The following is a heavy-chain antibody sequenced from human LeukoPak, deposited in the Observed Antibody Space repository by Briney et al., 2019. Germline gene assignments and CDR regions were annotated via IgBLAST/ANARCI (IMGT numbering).Heavy chain of an antibody. Sequence: SETLSLTCTVSGGSISSSSYYWVWIRQPPGKGLEWIGSIYYSGSTYYSPSLKSRVTISVDTSKNQFSLKLSSVTAADTAVYYCARHKLRVFPLPMDVWGKGTTVTVSS. V-gene: IGHV4-39*01. D-gene: IGHD3-10*02. CDR3: ARHKLRVFPLPMDV. J-gene: IGHJ6*03. CDR2: IYYSGST. CDR1: GGSISSSSYY.